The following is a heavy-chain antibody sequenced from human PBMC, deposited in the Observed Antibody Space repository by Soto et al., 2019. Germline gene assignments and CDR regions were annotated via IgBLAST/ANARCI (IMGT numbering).Heavy chain of an antibody. V-gene: IGHV4-4*07. D-gene: IGHD5-12*01. CDR2: IYPSGST. CDR3: VRGRSYSVYDF. Sequence: SETLSLTCTVSGGSIRGHSWIWIRQPAGKGLEWIGHIYPSGSTSYNPSLRSRVTMSLDTSSNQIFLNLTSVTAADTAVFYCVRGRSYSVYDFWGPGTLVTVSS. CDR1: GGSIRGHS. J-gene: IGHJ4*02.